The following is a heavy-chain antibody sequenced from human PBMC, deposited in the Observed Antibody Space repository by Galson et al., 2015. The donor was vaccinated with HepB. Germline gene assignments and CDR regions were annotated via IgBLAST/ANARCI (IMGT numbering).Heavy chain of an antibody. CDR2: IIPIFGTA. CDR1: GGTFSSYA. D-gene: IGHD5-18*01. J-gene: IGHJ4*02. CDR3: ARNSRLMVKEGHFDY. Sequence: SVKVSCKASGGTFSSYAISWVRQAPGQGLEWMGGIIPIFGTANYAQKFQGRVTITADESTSTAYMELSSLRSEDTAVYYCARNSRLMVKEGHFDYWGQGTLVTVSS. V-gene: IGHV1-69*13.